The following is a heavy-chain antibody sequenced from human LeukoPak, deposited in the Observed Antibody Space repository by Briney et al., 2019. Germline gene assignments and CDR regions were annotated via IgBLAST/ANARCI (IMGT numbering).Heavy chain of an antibody. CDR2: IYHSGST. CDR1: GYSISSGYY. CDR3: ARDWNYGFY. V-gene: IGHV4-38-2*02. Sequence: PSETLSLTCTVSGYSISSGYYWGWIRQPPGKGLEWIGSIYHSGSTYYNPSLKSRVTISVDTSKNQFSLKLSSVTAADTAVYYCARDWNYGFYWGQGTLVTVSS. D-gene: IGHD1-7*01. J-gene: IGHJ4*02.